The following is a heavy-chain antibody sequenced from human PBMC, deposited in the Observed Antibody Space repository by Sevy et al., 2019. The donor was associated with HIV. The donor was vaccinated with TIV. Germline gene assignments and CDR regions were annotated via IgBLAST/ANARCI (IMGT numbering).Heavy chain of an antibody. D-gene: IGHD5-12*01. J-gene: IGHJ3*02. Sequence: QLGGPLRLSCAASGFTFSSYAMSWVRQAPGKGLEWVSAISNSGGRTYYADSVKGRFTISRDNSKNTLYLQMSSLRAEDTAIYYCAKDMEGLRLANDPLDIWGQGTMVTVSS. CDR2: ISNSGGRT. CDR3: AKDMEGLRLANDPLDI. CDR1: GFTFSSYA. V-gene: IGHV3-23*01.